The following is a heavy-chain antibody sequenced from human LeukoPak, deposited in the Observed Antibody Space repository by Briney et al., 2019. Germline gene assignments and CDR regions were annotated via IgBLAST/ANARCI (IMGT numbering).Heavy chain of an antibody. CDR2: INHSRST. CDR1: GGSISSSNW. CDR3: VRAGYCSGGCCAQRANDYYYMDV. V-gene: IGHV4-4*02. Sequence: SGTLSLTCAVSGGSISSSNWGRWVRQPPGKGLGWIGAINHSRSTNYNPSLKSRVTISADKSKNQFSLKLSSVTAADTAVYYWVRAGYCSGGCCAQRANDYYYMDVCGKGTTITVSS. J-gene: IGHJ6*03. D-gene: IGHD2-15*01.